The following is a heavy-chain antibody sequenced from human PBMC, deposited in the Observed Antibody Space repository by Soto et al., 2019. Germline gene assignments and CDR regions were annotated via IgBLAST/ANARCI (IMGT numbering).Heavy chain of an antibody. J-gene: IGHJ6*02. CDR3: ARDRVQGGYSGYDYYYGMDV. V-gene: IGHV3-21*01. D-gene: IGHD5-12*01. CDR2: ISSSSSYI. CDR1: GFTFSSYS. Sequence: GGSLRLSCAASGFTFSSYSMNWVRQAPGKGLEWVSSISSSSSYIYYADSVKGRFTISRDNAKNSLYLQMNSLRAEDTAVYYCARDRVQGGYSGYDYYYGMDVWGQGTTVTVSS.